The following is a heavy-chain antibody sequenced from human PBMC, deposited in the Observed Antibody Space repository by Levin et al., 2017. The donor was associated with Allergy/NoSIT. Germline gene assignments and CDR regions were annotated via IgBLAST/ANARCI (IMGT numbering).Heavy chain of an antibody. CDR1: GGSISSGDYY. Sequence: SETLSLTCTVSGGSISSGDYYWSWIRQPPGKGLEWIGYIYYSGSTYYNPSLKSRVTISVDTSKNQFSLKLSSVTAADTAVYYCARGWNNWYFDLWGRGTLVTVSS. D-gene: IGHD1/OR15-1a*01. CDR2: IYYSGST. V-gene: IGHV4-30-4*01. CDR3: ARGWNNWYFDL. J-gene: IGHJ2*01.